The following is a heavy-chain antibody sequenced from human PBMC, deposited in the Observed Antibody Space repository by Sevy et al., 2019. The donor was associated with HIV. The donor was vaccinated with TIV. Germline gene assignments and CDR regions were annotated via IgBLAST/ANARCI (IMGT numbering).Heavy chain of an antibody. D-gene: IGHD4-4*01. V-gene: IGHV3-23*01. CDR3: AKLYSNYFRDYSDY. Sequence: GGSLRLSCAASGFTFSSYAMSWVRQAPGKGLEWVSAISGSGGSTYYADSVKGRFTISRDNSKNSLYLQMNSLRAEDTAVYYCAKLYSNYFRDYSDYWGQGTLVTVSS. J-gene: IGHJ4*02. CDR2: ISGSGGST. CDR1: GFTFSSYA.